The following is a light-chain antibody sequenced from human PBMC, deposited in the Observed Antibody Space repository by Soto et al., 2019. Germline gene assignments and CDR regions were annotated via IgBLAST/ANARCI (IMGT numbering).Light chain of an antibody. CDR2: GAS. Sequence: EIVVTQSPATLSVSPGERVTLSCRASQSVSSDLAWYQQKPGQAPSLLIYGASTRATGIPARFSGSGSGTEFTLTISSLQSEDFAVYYCQQYNNWPPYTFGQGTKLEIK. V-gene: IGKV3-15*01. CDR1: QSVSSD. J-gene: IGKJ2*01. CDR3: QQYNNWPPYT.